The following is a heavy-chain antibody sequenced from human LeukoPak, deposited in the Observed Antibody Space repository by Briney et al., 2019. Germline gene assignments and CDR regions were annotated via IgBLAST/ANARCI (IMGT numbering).Heavy chain of an antibody. J-gene: IGHJ4*02. D-gene: IGHD6-13*01. CDR2: SGST. V-gene: IGHV4-38-2*02. CDR1: GYSISSGYY. Sequence: SETLSLTCTVSGYSISSGYYWGWIRQPPGKGLEWIGSGSTYYNPSLKSRVTISVDTSKNQFSLKLSSVTAADTAVYYCARVGAAGSLNYWGQGTLVTVSS. CDR3: ARVGAAGSLNY.